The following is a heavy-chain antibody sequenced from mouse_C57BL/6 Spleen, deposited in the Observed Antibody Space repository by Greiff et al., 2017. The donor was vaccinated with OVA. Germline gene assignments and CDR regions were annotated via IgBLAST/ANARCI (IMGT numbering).Heavy chain of an antibody. J-gene: IGHJ2*01. D-gene: IGHD4-1*01. CDR1: GYTFTDYN. CDR3: AIPTGTDYFDY. CDR2: INPNNGGT. V-gene: IGHV1-22*01. Sequence: VQLQQSGPELVKPGASVKMSCKASGYTFTDYNMHWVKQSHGKSLEWIGYINPNNGGTSYNQKFKGKATLTVNKSSSTAYMELRSLTSEDSAVYYCAIPTGTDYFDYWGQGTTLTVSS.